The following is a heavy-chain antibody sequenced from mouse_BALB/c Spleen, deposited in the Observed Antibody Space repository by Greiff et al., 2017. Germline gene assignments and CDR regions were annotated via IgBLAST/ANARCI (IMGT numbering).Heavy chain of an antibody. CDR3: ASNPWFAY. J-gene: IGHJ3*01. CDR2: ISSGGSYT. CDR1: GFTFSSYA. V-gene: IGHV5-9-4*01. Sequence: EVQGVESGGGLVKPGGSLKLSCAASGFTFSSYAMSWVRQSPEKRLEWVAEISSGGSYTYYPDTVTGRFTISRDNAKNTLYLEMSSLRSEDTAMYYCASNPWFAYWGQGTLVTVSA.